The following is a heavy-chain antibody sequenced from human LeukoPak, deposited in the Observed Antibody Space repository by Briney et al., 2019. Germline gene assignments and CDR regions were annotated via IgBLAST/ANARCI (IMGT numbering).Heavy chain of an antibody. CDR1: GFTFSKYW. V-gene: IGHV3-74*01. Sequence: GGSLTLSCAASGFTFSKYWMLWVRQAPGKELESVSRINTDGTVTTYADSVKGRFTVSRDNADNTMFLQMNSVRDEDTAVYYCATKQWLAPPPGSWGQGTPVTVSS. CDR3: ATKQWLAPPPGS. J-gene: IGHJ5*02. D-gene: IGHD6-19*01. CDR2: INTDGTVT.